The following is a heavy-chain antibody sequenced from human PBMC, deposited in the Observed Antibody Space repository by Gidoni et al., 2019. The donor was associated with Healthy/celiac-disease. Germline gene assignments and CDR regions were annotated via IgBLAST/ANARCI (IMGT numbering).Heavy chain of an antibody. CDR2: TRNKASSYTT. CDR3: ARKGDYNLDY. D-gene: IGHD4-17*01. Sequence: EGQLVESGGGLVQPGGSLRLSCAASGFTFSDHYMDWVRQAPGKGLEWVGRTRNKASSYTTEYAASVKGRFTISRDDSKNSLYLQMSSLKTEDTAVYYCARKGDYNLDYWGQGTLVIVSS. V-gene: IGHV3-72*01. CDR1: GFTFSDHY. J-gene: IGHJ4*02.